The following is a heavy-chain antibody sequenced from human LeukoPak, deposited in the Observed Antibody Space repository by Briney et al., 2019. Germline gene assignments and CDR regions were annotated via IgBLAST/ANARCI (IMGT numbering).Heavy chain of an antibody. CDR1: GFIFSSYW. CDR3: AREYSSGWYYFDY. CDR2: ISSGSSYI. V-gene: IGHV3-21*01. J-gene: IGHJ4*02. D-gene: IGHD6-19*01. Sequence: GGSLRLSCAASGFIFSSYWMTWVRQAPGKGLEWVSFISSGSSYIYFADSVKGRFTISRDNAKNSLYLQMNSLRAEDTAVYYCAREYSSGWYYFDYWGQGTLVTVSS.